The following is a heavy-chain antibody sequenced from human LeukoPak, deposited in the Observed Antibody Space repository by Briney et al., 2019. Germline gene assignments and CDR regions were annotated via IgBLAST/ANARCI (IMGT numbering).Heavy chain of an antibody. J-gene: IGHJ4*02. CDR1: GFTFSSYA. CDR2: ISYDGSNK. CDR3: AKDPPQKNYFDY. V-gene: IGHV3-30*09. Sequence: GGSLRLSCAASGFTFSSYAMHWVRQAPGKGLEWVAVISYDGSNKYYADSVKGRFAISRDNSKNTLYLQMNSLRAEDTAVYYCAKDPPQKNYFDYWGQGTLVTVSS.